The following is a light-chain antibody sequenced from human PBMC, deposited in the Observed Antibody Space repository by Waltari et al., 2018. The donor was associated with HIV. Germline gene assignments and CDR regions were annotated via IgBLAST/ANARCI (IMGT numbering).Light chain of an antibody. J-gene: IGLJ2*01. CDR1: SNDVGGYNY. CDR2: EVS. V-gene: IGLV2-14*01. Sequence: QSALTQPASVSGSAGQSITISCTGTSNDVGGYNYVSWYQQHPGKAPKLMIYEVSNRPSGVSKRFSGSKSGNTASLTISGLQAEDEADYYCSSYKNSNTLVFGGGTKLTVL. CDR3: SSYKNSNTLV.